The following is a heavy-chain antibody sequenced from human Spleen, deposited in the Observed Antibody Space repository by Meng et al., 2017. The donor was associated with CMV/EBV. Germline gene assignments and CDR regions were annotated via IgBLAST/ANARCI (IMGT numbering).Heavy chain of an antibody. CDR2: IYWNDDK. V-gene: IGHV2-5*01. CDR1: GFSVTTTGVG. D-gene: IGHD1-7*01. CDR3: IHTPHRYNWNSHFDY. J-gene: IGHJ4*02. Sequence: SGPTLVKPTQTLTLTCTFSGFSVTTTGVGVAWIRQPPGKALEWLALIYWNDDKRYRPSLKSRLTITKDTSKNQVILTMTNMDPVDTATYYCIHTPHRYNWNSHFDYWGQGTLVTVSS.